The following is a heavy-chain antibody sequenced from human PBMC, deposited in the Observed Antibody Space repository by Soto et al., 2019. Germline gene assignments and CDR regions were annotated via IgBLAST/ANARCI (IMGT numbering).Heavy chain of an antibody. CDR1: GFTFSSYA. CDR2: ISGSGGST. V-gene: IGHV3-23*01. CDR3: AKRRGIVVVVAAYYFDY. J-gene: IGHJ4*02. D-gene: IGHD2-15*01. Sequence: GGSLRLSCAASGFTFSSYAMSWVRQAPGKGLEWVSAISGSGGSTYYADSVKGRFTISRDNSKNTLYLQMNSLRAEDTAVYYCAKRRGIVVVVAAYYFDYWGQGTLVTVSS.